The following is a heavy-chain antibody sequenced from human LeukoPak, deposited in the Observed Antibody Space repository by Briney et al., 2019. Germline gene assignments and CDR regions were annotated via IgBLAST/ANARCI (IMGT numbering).Heavy chain of an antibody. CDR1: GGSFSGYY. V-gene: IGHV4-34*01. J-gene: IGHJ4*02. CDR2: INHSGRT. Sequence: SETLSLTCAVYGGSFSGYYWSWIRQPPGKGLEWIGEINHSGRTNYNPSLKSRVTISVDTSKNQFSLKLSSVTAADTAVYYCARRASLWFEEFLDYWGQGTLVTVSS. CDR3: ARRASLWFEEFLDY. D-gene: IGHD3-10*01.